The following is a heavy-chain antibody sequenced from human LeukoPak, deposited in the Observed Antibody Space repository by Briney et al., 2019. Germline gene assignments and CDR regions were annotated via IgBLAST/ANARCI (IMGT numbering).Heavy chain of an antibody. J-gene: IGHJ4*02. CDR1: GFTFSSYG. D-gene: IGHD2-15*01. V-gene: IGHV3-30*02. Sequence: PGGSLRLSCAASGFTFSSYGMHWVRQAPGKGLEWVAFIRYDGSNKYYADSVKGRFTISRDNSKNTLYLQMNSLRAEDTAVYYCARDRVVGAYFDYWGQGTLVTVSS. CDR2: IRYDGSNK. CDR3: ARDRVVGAYFDY.